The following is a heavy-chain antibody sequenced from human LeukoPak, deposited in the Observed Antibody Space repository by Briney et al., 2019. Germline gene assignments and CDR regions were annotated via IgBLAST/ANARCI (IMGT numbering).Heavy chain of an antibody. V-gene: IGHV4-39*01. Sequence: SETLSLTCTVSGGSISSSSYYWGWIRPPPGKGLEWKGSIYYSGSTYYNPSLKSRVTISVDTSKNQFSLKLSSVTAADTAVYYCARQVVPLHPWFDPWGQGTLVTVSS. D-gene: IGHD2-2*01. J-gene: IGHJ5*02. CDR2: IYYSGST. CDR3: ARQVVPLHPWFDP. CDR1: GGSISSSSYY.